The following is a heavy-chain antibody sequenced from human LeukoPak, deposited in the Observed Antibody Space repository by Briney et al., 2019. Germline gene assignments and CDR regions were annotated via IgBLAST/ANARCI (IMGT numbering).Heavy chain of an antibody. CDR2: MWSDGSTK. D-gene: IGHD1-1*01. V-gene: IGHV3-33*03. CDR1: GFTFSSFG. Sequence: GGSLRLSCEASGFTFSSFGMHWVRQAPGKGLEWVAEMWSDGSTKQYADSVKGRFTISRDNSKNTLYLQMNSLEVEDTALYYCVKCILDNCREGFDIWGQGTMVTVSS. J-gene: IGHJ3*02. CDR3: VKCILDNCREGFDI.